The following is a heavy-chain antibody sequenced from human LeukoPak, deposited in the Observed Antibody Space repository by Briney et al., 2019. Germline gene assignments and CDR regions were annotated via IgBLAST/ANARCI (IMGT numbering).Heavy chain of an antibody. CDR3: VRQFAS. CDR2: VSGSGSTV. V-gene: IGHV3-48*01. Sequence: PGGSLRLSCAASGFTFSDHIMNWVRQFPGKRLEWVAYVSGSGSTVYYADSVKGRFTISRDNGKSSLYLQMNSLRVEDTALYYCVRQFASWGQGTLVTVSS. J-gene: IGHJ4*02. CDR1: GFTFSDHI.